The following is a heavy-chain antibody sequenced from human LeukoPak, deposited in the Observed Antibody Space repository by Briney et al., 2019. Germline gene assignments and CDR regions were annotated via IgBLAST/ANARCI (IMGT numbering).Heavy chain of an antibody. D-gene: IGHD3-22*01. Sequence: GSLRLSCAASGFTFSSYWMHLVRQAPGKGLVWVSRINPDGSRTNCAGSVKGRFTVSRDNAENTLYLQMNSLRAEDTAVYYCARSAYYGSSGYYFDYWVQGTLVTVSS. CDR2: INPDGSRT. CDR1: GFTFSSYW. CDR3: ARSAYYGSSGYYFDY. V-gene: IGHV3-74*01. J-gene: IGHJ4*02.